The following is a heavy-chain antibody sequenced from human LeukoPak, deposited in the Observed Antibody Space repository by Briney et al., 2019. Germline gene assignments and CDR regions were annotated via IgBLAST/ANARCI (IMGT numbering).Heavy chain of an antibody. J-gene: IGHJ5*02. CDR1: GDSVSSNSVT. Sequence: SQTHSLTCAISGDSVSSNSVTWNWIRQSPSRGLEWLGRTYYRSTWYNDYAVSVRGRITVNPDTSKNQFSLHLNSVTPEDTAVYYCARRLTQYDCFDPWGQGILVTVSS. D-gene: IGHD2-2*01. CDR2: TYYRSTWYN. CDR3: ARRLTQYDCFDP. V-gene: IGHV6-1*01.